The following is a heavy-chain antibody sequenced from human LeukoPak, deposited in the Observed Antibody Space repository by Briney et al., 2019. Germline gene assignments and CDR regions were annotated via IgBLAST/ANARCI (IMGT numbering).Heavy chain of an antibody. D-gene: IGHD2-2*01. CDR3: ASQVVVVPAAMEGSGYDYGPFNY. Sequence: GSSVKLSCKASGGTFSSYAISWVRQAPGQGLEWMGGIIPIFGTANYAQKFQGRVTITADESTSTAYMELSSLRSEDTAVYYCASQVVVVPAAMEGSGYDYGPFNYWGQGTLVTVSS. V-gene: IGHV1-69*01. J-gene: IGHJ4*02. CDR2: IIPIFGTA. CDR1: GGTFSSYA.